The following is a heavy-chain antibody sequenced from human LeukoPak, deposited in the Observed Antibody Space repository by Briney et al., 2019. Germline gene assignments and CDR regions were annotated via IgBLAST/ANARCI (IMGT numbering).Heavy chain of an antibody. J-gene: IGHJ5*02. Sequence: SETLSLTCAVSGVSFSDYYWSWLRQPPGKGLEWIGEINHSGSTTSNPSLKSRVTVSVDTSKNQFSLKLSSVTAADTAVYYCARGGFSTGSRGFFDPWGQGTLVTVSS. V-gene: IGHV4-34*01. CDR1: GVSFSDYY. CDR3: ARGGFSTGSRGFFDP. D-gene: IGHD1-1*01. CDR2: INHSGST.